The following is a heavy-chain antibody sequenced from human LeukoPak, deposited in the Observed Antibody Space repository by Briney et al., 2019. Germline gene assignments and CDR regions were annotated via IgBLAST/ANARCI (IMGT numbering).Heavy chain of an antibody. CDR1: GFPFSSYA. J-gene: IGHJ4*02. D-gene: IGHD3-22*01. Sequence: QPGGSLRLSCAASGFPFSSYAMHWVRQAPGKGLEWAAVISYDGSNIYYADSVKGRFTISRDNSKNTLYLQMNGLRAEDTAVYYCATETYYYASSGYWGQGTLVTVSS. CDR3: ATETYYYASSGY. CDR2: ISYDGSNI. V-gene: IGHV3-30-3*01.